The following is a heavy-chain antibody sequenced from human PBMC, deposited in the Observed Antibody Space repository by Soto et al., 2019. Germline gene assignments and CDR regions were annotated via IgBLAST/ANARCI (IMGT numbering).Heavy chain of an antibody. CDR2: ISGSGGST. V-gene: IGHV3-23*01. CDR3: AKADTGSSGYYPLGY. Sequence: GGSLRLSCAASGFTFSSYAMSWVRQAPGKGLEWVSAISGSGGSTYYADSVKGRFTISRDNSKNTLYLQMNSLRAEDTAVYYCAKADTGSSGYYPLGYWGQGTLVTVSS. CDR1: GFTFSSYA. J-gene: IGHJ4*02. D-gene: IGHD3-22*01.